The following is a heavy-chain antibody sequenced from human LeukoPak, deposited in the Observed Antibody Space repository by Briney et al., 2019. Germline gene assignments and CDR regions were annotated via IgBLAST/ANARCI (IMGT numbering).Heavy chain of an antibody. J-gene: IGHJ5*02. V-gene: IGHV1-2*02. D-gene: IGHD3-16*01. CDR2: MNPNSGGA. Sequence: GASVKVSCKASGYTFTDYNIHWVRQAPGQGLEWMGWMNPNSGGANYAQNFQDRVTMTRDTSISTAYMELSGMRSDDSAVYYCTRDRLGGSGWFDPWGQGTLVTVSS. CDR3: TRDRLGGSGWFDP. CDR1: GYTFTDYN.